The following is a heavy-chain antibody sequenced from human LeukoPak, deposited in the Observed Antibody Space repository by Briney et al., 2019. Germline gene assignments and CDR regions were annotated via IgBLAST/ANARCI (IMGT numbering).Heavy chain of an antibody. J-gene: IGHJ4*02. D-gene: IGHD3-10*01. V-gene: IGHV4-59*01. CDR2: IYYSGST. CDR1: GGSISSYY. CDR3: ARGGRYYAYVDY. Sequence: SETLSLTCTVSGGSISSYYWSWIRQPPGKGLEWIGYIYYSGSTNYNPSLKSRVAISVDTSKNQFSLKLSSVTAADTAVYYCARGGRYYAYVDYWGQGTLVTVSS.